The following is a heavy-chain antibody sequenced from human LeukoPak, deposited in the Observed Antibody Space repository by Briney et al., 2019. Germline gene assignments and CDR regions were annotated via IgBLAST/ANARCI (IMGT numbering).Heavy chain of an antibody. CDR1: GYTFTSYA. Sequence: ASVTVSCTASGYTFTSYAMHWVRQAPGQRLEWMGWINAGNGNTKYSQKFQGRVTITRDTSASTAYMELSSLRSEDTAVYYCAREMGVYDSSGYYSAEYFQHWGQGTLVTVSS. V-gene: IGHV1-3*01. D-gene: IGHD3-22*01. CDR2: INAGNGNT. CDR3: AREMGVYDSSGYYSAEYFQH. J-gene: IGHJ1*01.